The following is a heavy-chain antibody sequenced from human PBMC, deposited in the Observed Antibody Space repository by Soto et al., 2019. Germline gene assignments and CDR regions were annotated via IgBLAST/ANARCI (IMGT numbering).Heavy chain of an antibody. V-gene: IGHV3-30*04. CDR1: GFTFTSYA. CDR2: ISYDGNYK. CDR3: ARSFTVMPTARWHFDS. D-gene: IGHD4-17*01. Sequence: QVQLVESGGGVVQPGESLRLSCAASGFTFTSYAMQWVRQAPGKGLEWVAAISYDGNYKHYADSVEGQFTISRDNSKGTVHLQMDSLTTEVSAVYYCARSFTVMPTARWHFDSWGQGTLVTVSS. J-gene: IGHJ4*02.